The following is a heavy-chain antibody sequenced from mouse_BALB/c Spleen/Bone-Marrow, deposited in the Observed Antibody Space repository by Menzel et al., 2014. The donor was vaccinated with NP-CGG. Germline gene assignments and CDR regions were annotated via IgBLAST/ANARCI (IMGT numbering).Heavy chain of an antibody. Sequence: EVKLVESGTELVKPGASVKLSCTASGFNIKDTYMHWVKQRPEQGLEWIGRIDPANGNTKYDPKFQGKATITADTSSNTAYLQLSSLTSEDTAVYYCARFAYWGQGTLVTVSA. J-gene: IGHJ3*01. CDR3: ARFAY. CDR1: GFNIKDTY. V-gene: IGHV14-3*02. CDR2: IDPANGNT.